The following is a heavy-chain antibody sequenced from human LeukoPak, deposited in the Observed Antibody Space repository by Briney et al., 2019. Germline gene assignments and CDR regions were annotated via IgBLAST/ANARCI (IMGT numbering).Heavy chain of an antibody. V-gene: IGHV1-18*04. CDR3: ARDVLYYDSSGYSWGIDY. CDR2: ISAYNGNT. D-gene: IGHD3-22*01. CDR1: GYTFTSYY. J-gene: IGHJ4*02. Sequence: ASVKVSCKASGYTFTSYYMHWVRQAPGQGLEWMGWISAYNGNTNYAQKPQGRVTMTTDTSTSTAYMELRSLRSDDTAVYYCARDVLYYDSSGYSWGIDYWGQGTLVTVSS.